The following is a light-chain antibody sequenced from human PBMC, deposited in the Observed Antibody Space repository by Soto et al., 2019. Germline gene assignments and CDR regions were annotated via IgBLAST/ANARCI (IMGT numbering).Light chain of an antibody. CDR2: GAS. V-gene: IGKV3-20*01. J-gene: IGKJ1*01. CDR3: QQHGSSPPRT. Sequence: EIVLTQSPGILSLSPGERATLSCRASQSVSNDFLAWYQQKPGQAPRLLIYGASTRATDVPGRFSGSGSGADFTLTISRLEPEDFAVYYCQQHGSSPPRTFGQGTKVE. CDR1: QSVSNDF.